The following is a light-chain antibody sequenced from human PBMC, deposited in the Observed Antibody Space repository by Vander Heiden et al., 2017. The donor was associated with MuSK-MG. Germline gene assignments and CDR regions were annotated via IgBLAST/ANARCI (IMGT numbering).Light chain of an antibody. CDR2: KAS. J-gene: IGKJ4*01. V-gene: IGKV1-5*03. Sequence: IQMTQSPSTLSATVGDRVTITCRASQSISSWLAWYQQQPGKAPKLLIDKASSLESGVPSRFSGSGSGKEFTLTISSLQHDDFATYYCQQYNSFPLTFGGGTKVEIK. CDR1: QSISSW. CDR3: QQYNSFPLT.